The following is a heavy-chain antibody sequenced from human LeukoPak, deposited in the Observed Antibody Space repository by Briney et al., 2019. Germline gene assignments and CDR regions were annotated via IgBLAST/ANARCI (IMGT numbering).Heavy chain of an antibody. D-gene: IGHD5-18*01. V-gene: IGHV3-30*18. Sequence: GGSLRLSCAASGFTFSSYGMHWVRQAPGKGLEWVAVIGYDGSNKYYADSVKGRFTISRDNSKNTVDLQMNSLGAEDTAVYYCAKDPGRYRYGPYYFDYWGQGTLVTVSS. J-gene: IGHJ4*02. CDR3: AKDPGRYRYGPYYFDY. CDR1: GFTFSSYG. CDR2: IGYDGSNK.